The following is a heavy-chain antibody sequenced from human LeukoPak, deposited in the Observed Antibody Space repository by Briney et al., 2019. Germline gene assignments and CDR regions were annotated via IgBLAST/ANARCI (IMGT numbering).Heavy chain of an antibody. J-gene: IGHJ4*02. CDR1: GFTFSDYY. V-gene: IGHV3-11*06. D-gene: IGHD3-16*01. CDR3: ARGLTITSPLDY. CDR2: ISTSSTYT. Sequence: GGSLRLSCAASGFTFSDYYMSWIRQAPGKGLEWVSYISTSSTYTNYADSVKGRFTISRDNAKNSLYLQMNSLRAEDETVYYCARGLTITSPLDYWGQGTLVTVSS.